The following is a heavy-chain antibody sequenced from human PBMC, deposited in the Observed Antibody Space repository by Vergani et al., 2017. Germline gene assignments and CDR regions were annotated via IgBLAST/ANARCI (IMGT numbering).Heavy chain of an antibody. Sequence: QVQPQQWGAGVVKPSGTLSLTCAVFGVSFSSFYWSWIRQPPGKGLEWIGEINNDGHTNYNPSLESRVTVSRDTAKNQFSLNLMSVTAADTAMYYCAGRPRVNLVGGEIVTKRTFDYLSQGSLVNGSS. CDR2: INNDGHT. J-gene: IGHJ4*02. CDR3: AGRPRVNLVGGEIVTKRTFDY. D-gene: IGHD3-10*01. CDR1: GVSFSSFY. V-gene: IGHV4-34*02.